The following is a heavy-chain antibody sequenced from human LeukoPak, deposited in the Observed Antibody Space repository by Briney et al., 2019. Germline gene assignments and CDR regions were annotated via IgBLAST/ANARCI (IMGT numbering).Heavy chain of an antibody. V-gene: IGHV3-21*06. CDR3: ARDPRTSGWFRNTYFFYYMDV. CDR2: ISSTSDYI. Sequence: GESLKISCVASGFTLSSHSMNWVRQAPGKGLEWVSSISSTSDYIHYANPLKGRFTISRDNAKNSLYLQMNSLRAEDTAVYYCARDPRTSGWFRNTYFFYYMDVWGKGTTVTVSS. D-gene: IGHD6-19*01. CDR1: GFTLSSHS. J-gene: IGHJ6*03.